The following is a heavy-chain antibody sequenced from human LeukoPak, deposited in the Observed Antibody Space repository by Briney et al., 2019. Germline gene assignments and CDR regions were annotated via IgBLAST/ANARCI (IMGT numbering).Heavy chain of an antibody. D-gene: IGHD1-26*01. CDR2: IKSDGSST. Sequence: GGSLRLSCAASGFTFSNYWMHWVRHAPGKGLVWVSRIKSDGSSTIYADSVKGRFTISRDNAKNALYLQMNSLRDEDTAVYYCAREGATTSVWIDYWGQGTLVTVSS. CDR3: AREGATTSVWIDY. CDR1: GFTFSNYW. V-gene: IGHV3-74*01. J-gene: IGHJ4*02.